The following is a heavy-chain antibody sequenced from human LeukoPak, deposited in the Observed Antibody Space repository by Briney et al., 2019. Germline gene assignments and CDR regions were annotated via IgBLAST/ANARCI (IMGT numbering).Heavy chain of an antibody. CDR3: ARVLDVDSGIWFDP. CDR2: IHYSWNT. V-gene: IGHV4-59*01. D-gene: IGHD4-17*01. CDR1: GGSISTYY. Sequence: SETLSLTCTVSGGSISTYYWNWIRQPPGKGLEWVGYIHYSWNTKYNPSLNNRVSMSVDTSKNQFSLKLISVTAADTAVYYCARVLDVDSGIWFDPWGQGTLVTVSP. J-gene: IGHJ5*02.